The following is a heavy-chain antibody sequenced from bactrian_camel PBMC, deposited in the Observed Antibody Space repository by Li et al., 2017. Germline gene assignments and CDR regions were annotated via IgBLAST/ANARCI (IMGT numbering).Heavy chain of an antibody. V-gene: IGHV3S31*01. D-gene: IGHD8*01. CDR3: AAAGDPFGRRSNCFARSYKY. J-gene: IGHJ4*01. CDR2: ILIGGRSP. CDR1: GYTYTSSC. Sequence: DVLLVESGGGTVQAGGSLRLSCVASGYTYTSSCVGWFRQAPGKEREGVATILIGGRSPYYADSAKGRFTISQDNAKNTVYLEMNSLKPEDTARYYCAAAGDPFGRRSNCFARSYKYLGQGTQVTVS.